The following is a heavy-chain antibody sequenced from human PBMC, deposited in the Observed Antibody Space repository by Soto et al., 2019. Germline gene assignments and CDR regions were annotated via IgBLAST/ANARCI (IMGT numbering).Heavy chain of an antibody. CDR1: GYNFTSYA. CDR3: TRGEGIAMD. V-gene: IGHV1-3*01. Sequence: QVLLMQSGAEVKKPGASVKVSCKASGYNFTSYAMHWVRQAPGQRLEWMGWINAGNGNTKYSQKLQGRVTITRDTSASTAYMELSSLRSEDTAVYYCTRGEGIAMDWGQGNLVTVSS. J-gene: IGHJ4*02. CDR2: INAGNGNT. D-gene: IGHD6-13*01.